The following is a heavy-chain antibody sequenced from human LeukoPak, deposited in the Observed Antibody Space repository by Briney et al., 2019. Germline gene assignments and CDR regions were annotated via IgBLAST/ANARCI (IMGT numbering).Heavy chain of an antibody. V-gene: IGHV3-23*01. CDR1: GFTFSSYG. Sequence: GGSLRLSCAASGFTFSSYGMSWVRQAPGKGLEWVSAIGGRDGSTYYADSVKGRFTISRDNAKNSLYLQMNSLRAEDTAVYYCARDVPNYYGSGSYAPDYYYYYGMDVWGQGTTVTVSS. J-gene: IGHJ6*02. D-gene: IGHD3-10*01. CDR2: IGGRDGST. CDR3: ARDVPNYYGSGSYAPDYYYYYGMDV.